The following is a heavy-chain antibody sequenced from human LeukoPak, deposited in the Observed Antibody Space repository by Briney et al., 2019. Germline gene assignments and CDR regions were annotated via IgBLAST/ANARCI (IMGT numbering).Heavy chain of an antibody. CDR2: IWYDGSNK. Sequence: GGSLRLSCAASGFTFSSYGMHWVRQAPGKGLEWVAVIWYDGSNKYYADSVKGRFTISRDNPKNTLYLQMNSLRAEDTAVYYCARDHRPYYDILTGYYDYWGQGTPVTVSS. CDR3: ARDHRPYYDILTGYYDY. V-gene: IGHV3-33*01. J-gene: IGHJ4*02. CDR1: GFTFSSYG. D-gene: IGHD3-9*01.